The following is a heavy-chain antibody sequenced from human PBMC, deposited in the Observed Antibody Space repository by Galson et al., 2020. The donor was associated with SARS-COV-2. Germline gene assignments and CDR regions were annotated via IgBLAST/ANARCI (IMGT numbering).Heavy chain of an antibody. Sequence: SETLSLTCAVYGGSFSGYYWSWIRQPPGKGLEWIGEINHSGSTNYNPSLKSRVTISVDTSKNQFSLKLSSVTAADTAVYYCARWGGYSYGGFDYWGQGTLVTVSS. J-gene: IGHJ4*02. CDR1: GGSFSGYY. CDR2: INHSGST. V-gene: IGHV4-34*01. D-gene: IGHD5-18*01. CDR3: ARWGGYSYGGFDY.